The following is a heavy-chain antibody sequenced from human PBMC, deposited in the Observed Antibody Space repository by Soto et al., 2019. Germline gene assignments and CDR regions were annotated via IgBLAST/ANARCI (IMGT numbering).Heavy chain of an antibody. D-gene: IGHD1-26*01. V-gene: IGHV1-2*02. Sequence: QVQLVQSGAEVKKPGASVKVSCKASGYTFTAYYIHWVRQAPGQGLEWMGWINPNDGGTNYAQNFQDRVTMTSDTSITTAYMELSRLTSDDTAVYFCARDGYSGSYVHWGQGTLVTVSS. CDR3: ARDGYSGSYVH. CDR1: GYTFTAYY. J-gene: IGHJ4*02. CDR2: INPNDGGT.